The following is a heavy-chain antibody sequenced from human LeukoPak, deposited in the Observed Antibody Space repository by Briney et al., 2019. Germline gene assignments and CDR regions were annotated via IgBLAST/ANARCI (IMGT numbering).Heavy chain of an antibody. V-gene: IGHV1-2*02. J-gene: IGHJ4*02. D-gene: IGHD2-2*01. CDR3: ARDLGYCSSTSCYFSFDY. CDR2: INPNSGAT. Sequence: ASVKVSCKASGYTFTGYYMHWVRQAPGQGLEWMGWINPNSGATNYAQKFQGRVTMTRDTSISTAYMELSRLRSDDTAVYYCARDLGYCSSTSCYFSFDYWGQGTLVTVSS. CDR1: GYTFTGYY.